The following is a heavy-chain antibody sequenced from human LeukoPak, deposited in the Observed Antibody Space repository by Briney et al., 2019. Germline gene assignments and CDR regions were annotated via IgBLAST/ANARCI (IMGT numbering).Heavy chain of an antibody. CDR1: GFSFNKAW. V-gene: IGHV3-74*01. J-gene: IGHJ4*02. Sequence: PGGSLRLSCEASGFSFNKAWMSWVRQVPGKGLMWVARVNLDGRSTSYAESVKGRFTISRDNAKLTVYLQMNSLRADDTAVYYCVRDVWGDRDGFFEYWGQGALVTVST. CDR3: VRDVWGDRDGFFEY. D-gene: IGHD5-24*01. CDR2: VNLDGRST.